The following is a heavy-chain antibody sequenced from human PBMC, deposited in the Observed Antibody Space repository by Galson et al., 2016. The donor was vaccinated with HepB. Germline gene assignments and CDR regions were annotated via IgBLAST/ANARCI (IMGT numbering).Heavy chain of an antibody. V-gene: IGHV3-21*01. J-gene: IGHJ4*02. CDR2: ISSGSSYI. CDR3: ARDASSTGYFGGTTDDY. D-gene: IGHD3-22*01. CDR1: GFTFSSYS. Sequence: SLRLSCAASGFTFSSYSMNWVRQAPGKGLEWVSSISSGSSYIFYADSVKGRFTISRDSAKNSLYLQMNSLRAEDTAVYYCARDASSTGYFGGTTDDYGGQGTLVTVSS.